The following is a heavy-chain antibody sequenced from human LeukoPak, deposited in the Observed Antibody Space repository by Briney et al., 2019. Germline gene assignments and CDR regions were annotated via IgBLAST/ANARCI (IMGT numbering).Heavy chain of an antibody. CDR1: GFTFSTYW. Sequence: PGGSLRLSCAASGFTFSTYWMNWYCQAPGKGLEWVGNINQDASEINYVDSVRGRFTISRDNAKNSLYLQMNSLRAEDTAVYYCATDRDNSDWQKRSDSWGQGTLVTLYS. CDR3: ATDRDNSDWQKRSDS. J-gene: IGHJ4*02. CDR2: INQDASEI. V-gene: IGHV3-7*01. D-gene: IGHD2-21*02.